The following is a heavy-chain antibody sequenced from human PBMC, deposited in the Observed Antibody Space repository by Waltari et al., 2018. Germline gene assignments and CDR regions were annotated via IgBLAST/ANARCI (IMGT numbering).Heavy chain of an antibody. V-gene: IGHV4-34*01. CDR1: GGSFSGYY. CDR3: ARAAPRDSSGYYYLRYNWFDP. J-gene: IGHJ5*02. CDR2: INHSGST. Sequence: QVQLQQWGAGLLKHSETLSLTCAVYGGSFSGYYWSWIRQPPGKGLEWIGEINHSGSTNYNPSLKSRVTISVDTSKNQFSLKLSSVTAADTAVYYCARAAPRDSSGYYYLRYNWFDPWGQGTLVTVSS. D-gene: IGHD3-22*01.